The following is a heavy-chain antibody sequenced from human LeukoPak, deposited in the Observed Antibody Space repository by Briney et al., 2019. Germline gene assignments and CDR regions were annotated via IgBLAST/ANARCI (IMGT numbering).Heavy chain of an antibody. V-gene: IGHV4-59*08. CDR2: IYYSGST. CDR1: GGSISSYY. Sequence: SETLSLTCTVSGGSISSYYWSWIRQPPGKGLEWIGYIYYSGSTNYNPSLKSRVTISVDTSKNQFSLKLSSVTAADTAVYYCARHAEYSSSWVDYWGQGTLVTVSS. CDR3: ARHAEYSSSWVDY. J-gene: IGHJ4*02. D-gene: IGHD6-13*01.